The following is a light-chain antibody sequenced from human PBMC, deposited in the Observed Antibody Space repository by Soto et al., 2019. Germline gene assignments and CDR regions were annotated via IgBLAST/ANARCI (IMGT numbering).Light chain of an antibody. V-gene: IGKV1-6*01. CDR3: LQDHNYPRT. Sequence: AIQMTQSPSSLSASVGDRVTITCRARQDIKNELGWYQQKPGKAPNVLIYAASTLLSGFPSRFSGAGSGADFTRTISILQPEDLATYYCLQDHNYPRTFGQGTRVEIK. CDR1: QDIKNE. J-gene: IGKJ1*01. CDR2: AAS.